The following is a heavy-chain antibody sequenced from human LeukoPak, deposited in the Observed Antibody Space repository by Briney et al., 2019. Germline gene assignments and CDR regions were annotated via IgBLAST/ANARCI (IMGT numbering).Heavy chain of an antibody. CDR2: IYYSGST. D-gene: IGHD1-26*01. J-gene: IGHJ1*01. V-gene: IGHV4-59*08. CDR3: AFDYSGSYYGYFQH. Sequence: SETLSLTCTVSGGSISSYYWSWIRQPPGKGLEWIGYIYYSGSTNYYPSLKSRVTISVDTSKNQFSLKMSPVTAADTAVYYCAFDYSGSYYGYFQHWGQGTLVTVSS. CDR1: GGSISSYY.